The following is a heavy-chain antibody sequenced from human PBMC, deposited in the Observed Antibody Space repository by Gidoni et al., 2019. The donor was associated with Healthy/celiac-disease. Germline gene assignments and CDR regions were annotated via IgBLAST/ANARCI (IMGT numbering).Heavy chain of an antibody. CDR1: GFTFSSYS. Sequence: EVQLVESGGGLVKPGGSLRLSCAASGFTFSSYSMNWVRQAPGKGLEWGSSISSSSGYIYYADSVKGRFTISRDNAKNSLYLQMNSLRAEDTAVYYCARVTSALAMIVREWVLDAFDIWGQGTMVTVSS. CDR2: ISSSSGYI. CDR3: ARVTSALAMIVREWVLDAFDI. V-gene: IGHV3-21*01. J-gene: IGHJ3*02. D-gene: IGHD3-22*01.